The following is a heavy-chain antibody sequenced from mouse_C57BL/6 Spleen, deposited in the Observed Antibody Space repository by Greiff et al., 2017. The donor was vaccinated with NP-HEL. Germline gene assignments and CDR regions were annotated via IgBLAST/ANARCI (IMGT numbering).Heavy chain of an antibody. V-gene: IGHV5-4*01. CDR3: AREGDWDKFAY. J-gene: IGHJ3*01. Sequence: EVKLMESGGGLVKPGGSLKLSCAASGFTFSSYAMSWVRQTPEKRLEWVATISDGGSYTYYPDNVKGRFTISRDNAKNNLYRQMSHLKSEDTAMYYCAREGDWDKFAYWGQGTLVTVSA. CDR1: GFTFSSYA. D-gene: IGHD4-1*01. CDR2: ISDGGSYT.